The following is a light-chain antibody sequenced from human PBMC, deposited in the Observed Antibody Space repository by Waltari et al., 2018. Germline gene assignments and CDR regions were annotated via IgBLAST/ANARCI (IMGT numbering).Light chain of an antibody. Sequence: QLVVTQSPSVSAALGASVKLTCTLSSGHRGTVIAWTQQHTEKGPRYLMKVNSDGSHSKGDEIPDRFSGSSSGAERYLTISNVQSEDEADYYCETGGHGTWVFGGGTRLTVL. CDR3: ETGGHGTWV. CDR1: SGHRGTV. J-gene: IGLJ3*02. V-gene: IGLV4-69*01. CDR2: VNSDGSH.